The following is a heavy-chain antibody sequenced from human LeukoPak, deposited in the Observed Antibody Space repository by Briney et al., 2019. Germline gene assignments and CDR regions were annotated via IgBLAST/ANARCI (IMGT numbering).Heavy chain of an antibody. CDR2: ISAYNGNT. CDR1: GYTFTSYG. CDR3: ARGAPVGTTGTNWFDP. Sequence: ASVKVSCKASGYTFTSYGISWVRQAPGQGLEWMGWISAYNGNTNYAQKLQGRVTMTTDTSTSTAYMELRSLRSDDTAVYYCARGAPVGTTGTNWFDPWGQGTLVTVSS. V-gene: IGHV1-18*01. D-gene: IGHD1-1*01. J-gene: IGHJ5*02.